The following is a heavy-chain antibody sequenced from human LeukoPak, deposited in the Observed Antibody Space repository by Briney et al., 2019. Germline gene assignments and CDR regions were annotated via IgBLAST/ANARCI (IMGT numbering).Heavy chain of an antibody. Sequence: ASVKVSCKASGYTFTSYYMHWVRQAPGQGLEWMGIINPSGGSTSYAQKFQGRVTMTRDTSTSTVYMEPSSLRSEDTAVYYCARWYYYGSGSYWPRGMDVWGQGTTVTVSS. CDR1: GYTFTSYY. J-gene: IGHJ6*02. CDR2: INPSGGST. CDR3: ARWYYYGSGSYWPRGMDV. D-gene: IGHD3-10*01. V-gene: IGHV1-46*01.